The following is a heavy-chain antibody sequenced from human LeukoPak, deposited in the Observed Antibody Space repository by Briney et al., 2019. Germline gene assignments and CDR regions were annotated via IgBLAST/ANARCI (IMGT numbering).Heavy chain of an antibody. D-gene: IGHD3-16*01. CDR3: ARDFGPRLYAFDV. V-gene: IGHV3-53*04. Sequence: PGGSLRLSCAASGFTVSSNYMSWVRQAPGKGLEWVSVIYSGGSTYYADSVKGRFTISRHNSKNTLYLQMNSLRAEDTAVYFCARDFGPRLYAFDVWGQGTMITVSS. J-gene: IGHJ3*01. CDR2: IYSGGST. CDR1: GFTVSSNY.